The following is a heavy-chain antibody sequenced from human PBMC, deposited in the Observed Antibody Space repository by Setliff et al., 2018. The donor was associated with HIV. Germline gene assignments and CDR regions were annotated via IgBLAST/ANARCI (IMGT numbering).Heavy chain of an antibody. Sequence: PSETLSLTCAVYGAPFNGYYWAWIRQPPAKGLEWIGEIYHSGIVNYNPSLQSRVTISTDTSKNQFSLKLSSVTAADTAVYYCARPSDYNFWSDDIWGQGTMVTVSS. CDR2: IYHSGIV. J-gene: IGHJ3*02. D-gene: IGHD3-3*01. V-gene: IGHV4-34*01. CDR1: GAPFNGYY. CDR3: ARPSDYNFWSDDI.